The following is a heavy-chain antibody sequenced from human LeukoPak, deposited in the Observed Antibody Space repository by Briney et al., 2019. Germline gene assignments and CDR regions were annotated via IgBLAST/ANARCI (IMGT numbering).Heavy chain of an antibody. CDR1: GYSFTIYD. D-gene: IGHD1-7*01. J-gene: IGHJ6*02. Sequence: ASVKVSFKASGYSFTIYDIIWVRQAPGQGLEWMGWMNPNSGNTAYAQKFQGRVTMTRDTSISTAYMELSSLRVEDTAVYFCARQELEPWSPWAPTRGMDVWGQGTTVSVSS. V-gene: IGHV1-8*01. CDR3: ARQELEPWSPWAPTRGMDV. CDR2: MNPNSGNT.